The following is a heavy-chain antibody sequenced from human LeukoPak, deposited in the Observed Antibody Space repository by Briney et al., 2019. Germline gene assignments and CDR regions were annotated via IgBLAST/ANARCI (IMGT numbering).Heavy chain of an antibody. Sequence: ASVKVPCKASGYTFTSYDINWVRQATGQGLEWMGWMNPNSGNTGYAQKFQGRVTITRNTSISTAYMELSSLRSEDTAVYYCARIELDSSYYYYMDVWGKGTTVTVSS. D-gene: IGHD5-24*01. V-gene: IGHV1-8*01. CDR1: GYTFTSYD. J-gene: IGHJ6*03. CDR3: ARIELDSSYYYYMDV. CDR2: MNPNSGNT.